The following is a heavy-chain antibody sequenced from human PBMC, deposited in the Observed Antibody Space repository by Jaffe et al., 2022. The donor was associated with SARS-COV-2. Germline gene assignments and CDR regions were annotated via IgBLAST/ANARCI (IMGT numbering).Heavy chain of an antibody. V-gene: IGHV1-2*02. D-gene: IGHD1-26*01. J-gene: IGHJ6*02. Sequence: QVQLVQSGAEVKKPGASVKVSCKASGYTFTGYYMHWVRQAPGQGLEWMGWINPNSGGTNYAQKFQGRVTMTRDTSISTAYMELSRLRSDDTAVYYCARLPKDSGSYPYYYGMDVWGQGTTVTVSS. CDR1: GYTFTGYY. CDR2: INPNSGGT. CDR3: ARLPKDSGSYPYYYGMDV.